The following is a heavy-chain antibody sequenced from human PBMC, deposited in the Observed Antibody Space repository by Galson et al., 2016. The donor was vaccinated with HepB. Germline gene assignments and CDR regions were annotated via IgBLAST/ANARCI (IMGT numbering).Heavy chain of an antibody. D-gene: IGHD3-22*01. CDR1: GFTFGSNW. V-gene: IGHV3-7*03. J-gene: IGHJ4*02. CDR2: IKQSGSEK. Sequence: SLRLSCAGSGFTFGSNWMTWVRQAPGKGLEWVANIKQSGSEKYYVDSVKGRFTISRDNAKNSLYLQMNSLRAEDTAVYYCARGDLHYYDSSGYYLPYYYFDFWGQGTLVTVSS. CDR3: ARGDLHYYDSSGYYLPYYYFDF.